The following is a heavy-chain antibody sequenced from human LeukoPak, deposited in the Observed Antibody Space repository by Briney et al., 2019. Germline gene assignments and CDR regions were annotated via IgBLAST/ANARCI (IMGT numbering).Heavy chain of an antibody. D-gene: IGHD1/OR15-1a*01. CDR1: GFTFSSYA. Sequence: GRSLRLSCAASGFTFSSYAMHWVRQAPGKGLEWVAVISYDGSNKYYADSVKGRFTISRDNSKNKLYLQMNSLRAEDTAVYYCAGGTVSPPYPGYDYWGQGTLVTVSS. CDR3: AGGTVSPPYPGYDY. J-gene: IGHJ4*02. CDR2: ISYDGSNK. V-gene: IGHV3-30-3*01.